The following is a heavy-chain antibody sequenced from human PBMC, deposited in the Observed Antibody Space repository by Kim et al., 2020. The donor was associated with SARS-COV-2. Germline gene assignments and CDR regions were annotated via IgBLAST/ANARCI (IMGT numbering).Heavy chain of an antibody. CDR3: ARHEGNILWFGELINWFDP. CDR2: IYYSGST. J-gene: IGHJ5*02. Sequence: SETLSLTCTVSGGSISSSSYYWGWIRQPPGKGLEWIGSIYYSGSTYYNPSLKSRVTISVDTSKNQFSLKLSSVTAADTAVYYCARHEGNILWFGELINWFDPWGQGTLVTVSS. D-gene: IGHD3-10*01. CDR1: GGSISSSSYY. V-gene: IGHV4-39*01.